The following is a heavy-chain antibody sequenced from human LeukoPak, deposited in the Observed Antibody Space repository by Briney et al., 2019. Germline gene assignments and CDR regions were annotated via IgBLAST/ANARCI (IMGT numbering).Heavy chain of an antibody. CDR2: IYYSGSA. D-gene: IGHD4-17*01. CDR3: ARNYGGSFDY. Sequence: SETLSLTCTVSGGSISSYYWSWIRQPPGKGLEWIGYIYYSGSANYNPSLKSRVTISVDTSMNQFSLKLSSVTAADTAVYYCARNYGGSFDYWGQGTLVTVSS. CDR1: GGSISSYY. J-gene: IGHJ4*02. V-gene: IGHV4-59*01.